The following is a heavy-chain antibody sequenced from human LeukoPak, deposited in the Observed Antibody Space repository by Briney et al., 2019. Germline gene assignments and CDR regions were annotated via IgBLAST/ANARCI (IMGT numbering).Heavy chain of an antibody. CDR1: GFTFSSYA. CDR3: AKHQGIAVAGTYFQH. J-gene: IGHJ1*01. Sequence: GGSLRLSCAASGFTFSSYAMSWVRQAPGKGLEWVSAISGSGGSTYYADSVKGRFTISRDNSKNTLYLQMNSLRAEDTAVYNCAKHQGIAVAGTYFQHWGQGTLVTVSS. D-gene: IGHD6-19*01. CDR2: ISGSGGST. V-gene: IGHV3-23*01.